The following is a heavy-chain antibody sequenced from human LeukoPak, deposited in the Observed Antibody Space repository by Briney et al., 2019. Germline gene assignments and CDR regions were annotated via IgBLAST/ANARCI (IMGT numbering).Heavy chain of an antibody. Sequence: PGGSLRLSCAASGFTFSSYAMSWVRQAPGEGLEWVSAISGSGGSTYYADSVKGRFTISRDNSKNTLYLQMNSLRAEDTAVYYCEISGSYYNVSFLDYWGQGTLVTVSS. J-gene: IGHJ4*02. CDR3: EISGSYYNVSFLDY. CDR2: ISGSGGST. CDR1: GFTFSSYA. V-gene: IGHV3-23*01. D-gene: IGHD3-10*01.